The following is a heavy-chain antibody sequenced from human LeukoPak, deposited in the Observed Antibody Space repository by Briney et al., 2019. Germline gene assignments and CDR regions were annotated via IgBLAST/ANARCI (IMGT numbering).Heavy chain of an antibody. J-gene: IGHJ6*02. CDR2: ISYDGSNK. D-gene: IGHD3-3*01. Sequence: GGSLRLSCAASGFTFSSYAMHWVRQAPGKGLEWVAVISYDGSNKYYADSVKGRFTISRDNSKNTLYLQMNSLRAEDTAVYYCAKGGGEYYDFWSGYEDVWGQGTTVTVSS. CDR1: GFTFSSYA. CDR3: AKGGGEYYDFWSGYEDV. V-gene: IGHV3-30-3*01.